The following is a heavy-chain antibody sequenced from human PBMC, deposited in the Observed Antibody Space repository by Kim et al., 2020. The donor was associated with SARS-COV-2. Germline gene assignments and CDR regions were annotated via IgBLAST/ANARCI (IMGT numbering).Heavy chain of an antibody. J-gene: IGHJ6*02. V-gene: IGHV3-48*02. CDR3: ARGTPVVTYYYYYYGMDV. Sequence: GGSLRLSCAASGFTFSSYSMNWVRQAPGKGLEWFSYISSSSSTIYYADSVKGRFTISRDNPKNSLYLQMNSLRDEDTAVYYCARGTPVVTYYYYYYGMDVWGQGTPVTVSS. D-gene: IGHD3-22*01. CDR1: GFTFSSYS. CDR2: ISSSSSTI.